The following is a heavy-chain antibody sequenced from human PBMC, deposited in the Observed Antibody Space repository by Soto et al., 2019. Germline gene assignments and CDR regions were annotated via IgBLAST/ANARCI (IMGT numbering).Heavy chain of an antibody. CDR1: GFTFSSYN. V-gene: IGHV3-48*01. CDR2: ISIGSGTI. Sequence: GGSLRLSCAAAGFTFSSYNMNWVRQAPGKGLEWVSYISIGSGTIYYADSVKGRFTVSRDNFKNTLYLQMNSLRAEDTAVYYCAKDQAYCGGDCYYVYYFDFWGQGTLVTVSS. D-gene: IGHD2-21*02. J-gene: IGHJ4*02. CDR3: AKDQAYCGGDCYYVYYFDF.